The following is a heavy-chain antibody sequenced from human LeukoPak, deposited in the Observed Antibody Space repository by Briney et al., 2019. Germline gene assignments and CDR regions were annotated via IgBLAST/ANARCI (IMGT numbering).Heavy chain of an antibody. D-gene: IGHD2-15*01. CDR1: GFPLSSYI. Sequence: HPGGSLRLSCAASGFPLSSYIINWVRQAPGKGLEWVSYISSSGSAIYYVDSVKGRFTVSRDNAKNSLFLQMNSPRAEDTAVYYCVRVKGSYFDYWGQGALVTVSS. V-gene: IGHV3-48*01. CDR2: ISSSGSAI. CDR3: VRVKGSYFDY. J-gene: IGHJ4*02.